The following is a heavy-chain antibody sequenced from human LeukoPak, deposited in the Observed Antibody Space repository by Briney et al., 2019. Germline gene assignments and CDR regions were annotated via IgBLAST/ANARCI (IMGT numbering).Heavy chain of an antibody. CDR1: GFTFSNYW. CDR3: AKGGLQIHFDY. D-gene: IGHD5-24*01. CDR2: IKNDGSGT. V-gene: IGHV3-74*01. J-gene: IGHJ4*02. Sequence: GGSLRLSCEASGFTFSNYWMYWVRQAPGKGLVCVSRIKNDGSGTIYADSVKGRFTISRDNAKNSLYLQMNSLRAEDTAVYYCAKGGLQIHFDYWGQGTLVTVPS.